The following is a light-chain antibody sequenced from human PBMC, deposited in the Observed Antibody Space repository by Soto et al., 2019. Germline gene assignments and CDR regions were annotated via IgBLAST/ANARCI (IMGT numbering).Light chain of an antibody. V-gene: IGKV3-20*01. CDR1: QSVSSSY. CDR3: QQYGDSPAT. Sequence: IVLTQSPATLSVSPGERATLSCRASQSVSSSYLAWYQQKPGQAPRLLIYGAFNRATGIPDRFSGSGSGTDFTLTLSRPEPEDFAGYYCQQYGDSPATFGPGTKVDIK. CDR2: GAF. J-gene: IGKJ3*01.